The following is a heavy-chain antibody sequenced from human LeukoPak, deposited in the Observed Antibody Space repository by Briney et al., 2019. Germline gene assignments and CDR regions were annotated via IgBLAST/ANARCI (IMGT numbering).Heavy chain of an antibody. D-gene: IGHD3-10*01. Sequence: GGSLRLSCAASGLTVISNYMSCVRQAPGKGLEWVSGIYSGGTTYYADSVMGRFIISRDNSKNTLYLEMNRLRAEDTAVYYCAREGSVRTWFRHFDLWGRGTLVTVSS. CDR2: IYSGGTT. J-gene: IGHJ2*01. CDR1: GLTVISNY. CDR3: AREGSVRTWFRHFDL. V-gene: IGHV3-66*01.